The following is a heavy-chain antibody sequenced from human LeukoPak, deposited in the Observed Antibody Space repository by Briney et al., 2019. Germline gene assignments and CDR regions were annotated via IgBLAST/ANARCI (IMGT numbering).Heavy chain of an antibody. CDR1: GFTFSDSA. D-gene: IGHD4-23*01. Sequence: LAGGSLRLSCSASGFTFSDSAMHWVRQASGKGLEWVGRIRSKTNNYATAYTASVNGRSTISRDDSKNTAYLQMNSLKTEDTAVYYCVRSTTVVSPYNFDYWGQGTLVTVS. J-gene: IGHJ4*02. CDR2: IRSKTNNYAT. V-gene: IGHV3-73*01. CDR3: VRSTTVVSPYNFDY.